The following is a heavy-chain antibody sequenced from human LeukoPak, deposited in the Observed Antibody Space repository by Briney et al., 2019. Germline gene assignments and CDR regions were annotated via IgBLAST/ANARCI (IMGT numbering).Heavy chain of an antibody. CDR1: GFTFSRYG. CDR2: ISYDGSNK. J-gene: IGHJ4*02. D-gene: IGHD3-10*01. V-gene: IGHV3-30*18. Sequence: GGSLRLSCEASGFTFSRYGMHWVRQAPGKGLEWVAVISYDGSNKYYEDSMKGRFTISRDDSKNTLYLQMNSLRAEDTAVYYCAKPYYYGSGSYSTPFDYWGQGTLVTVSS. CDR3: AKPYYYGSGSYSTPFDY.